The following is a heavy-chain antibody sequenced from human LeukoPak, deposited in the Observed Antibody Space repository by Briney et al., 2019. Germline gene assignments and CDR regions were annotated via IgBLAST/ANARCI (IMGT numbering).Heavy chain of an antibody. CDR1: GYTFTSYA. V-gene: IGHV1-3*01. D-gene: IGHD1-1*01. Sequence: GASVKVSCKASGYTFTSYAMHWVRQAPGQRPEWMGWINAGNGNTKYSQKFQGRVTITRDTSAGTAYMELSSLRSEDTAVYYCAREGASASISERPFDYWGQGTLVTVSS. CDR3: AREGASASISERPFDY. J-gene: IGHJ4*02. CDR2: INAGNGNT.